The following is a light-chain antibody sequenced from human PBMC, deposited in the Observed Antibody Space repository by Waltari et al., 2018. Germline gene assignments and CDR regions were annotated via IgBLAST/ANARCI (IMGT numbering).Light chain of an antibody. CDR3: CSYAGRSIPWV. Sequence: QSALTQPASVSGSPGQSITISCTGASSDVESYNLVPWYQQHPGQAPKLMNYEVSKRPSGVSNRFSGSKSDNTASLTISGLQAEDETDYYCCSYAGRSIPWVFGGGTKLTVL. J-gene: IGLJ3*02. V-gene: IGLV2-23*02. CDR2: EVS. CDR1: SSDVESYNL.